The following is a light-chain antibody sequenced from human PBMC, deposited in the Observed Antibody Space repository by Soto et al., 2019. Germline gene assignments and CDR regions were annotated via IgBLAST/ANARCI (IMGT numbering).Light chain of an antibody. J-gene: IGKJ5*01. CDR1: QDISNY. CDR2: AAS. CDR3: QQYSHLIT. Sequence: DIQMTQSPSSLSASVGDRVTITCQASQDISNYLNWYQQKLGKAPKLLIYAASNLETGVPSSFSGSGSGTDSTFTISSLQPEDIATYYCQQYSHLITCGQGTRLEIK. V-gene: IGKV1-33*01.